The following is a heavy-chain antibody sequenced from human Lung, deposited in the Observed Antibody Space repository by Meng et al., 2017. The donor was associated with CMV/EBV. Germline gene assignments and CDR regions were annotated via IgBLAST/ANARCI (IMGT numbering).Heavy chain of an antibody. D-gene: IGHD6-19*01. V-gene: IGHV4-39*07. CDR1: GGSIGSSGYY. Sequence: SXTLSLXCTVSGGSIGSSGYYWGWIRQPPGKGLEWIGAVYYSGTTYYNPSLKSRITISVDTSKNQFSLKLYSVTAADTAVYYCARDRNPAVAGTGLDYWGQGTXVTGAS. CDR3: ARDRNPAVAGTGLDY. CDR2: VYYSGTT. J-gene: IGHJ4*02.